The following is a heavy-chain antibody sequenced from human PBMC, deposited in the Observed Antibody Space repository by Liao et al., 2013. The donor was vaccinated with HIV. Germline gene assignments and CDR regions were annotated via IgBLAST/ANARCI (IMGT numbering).Heavy chain of an antibody. V-gene: IGHV4-34*01. CDR2: INHSGRT. CDR3: GRLGQPSGDVYRGGFYYMDV. J-gene: IGHJ6*03. CDR1: GGSFSGYY. D-gene: IGHD6-25*01. Sequence: QVQLQQWGAGLLKPSETLSLTCAVYGGSFSGYYWTWIRQPPGKGLEWIGEINHSGRTNYNPSLKSRVTISVDRSKNQFSLKLNSVTAADTAVYYCGRLGQPSGDVYRGGFYYMDVWGNGTTVTGLL.